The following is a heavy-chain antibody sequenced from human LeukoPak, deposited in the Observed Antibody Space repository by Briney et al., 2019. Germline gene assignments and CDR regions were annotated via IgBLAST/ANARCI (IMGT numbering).Heavy chain of an antibody. J-gene: IGHJ4*02. CDR1: GGSFSGFY. D-gene: IGHD4-17*01. V-gene: IGHV4-34*01. Sequence: PSETLSLTCAVYGGSFSGFYWSWIRQPPMKGLEWIGEINHSGSTNYNTSLKSRVTISVDTSKKQFSLKLTSATAADTAVYYCARGAGDYARYYFDDWGQGTLVTVSS. CDR2: INHSGST. CDR3: ARGAGDYARYYFDD.